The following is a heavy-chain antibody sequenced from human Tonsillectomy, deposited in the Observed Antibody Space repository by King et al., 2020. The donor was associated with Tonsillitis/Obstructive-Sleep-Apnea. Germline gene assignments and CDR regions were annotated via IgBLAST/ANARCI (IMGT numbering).Heavy chain of an antibody. V-gene: IGHV4-59*08. J-gene: IGHJ4*02. D-gene: IGHD2-2*01. CDR2: IYYSGST. Sequence: QLQESGPGLVKPSETLSLTCTVSGGSISSYYWSWIRQPPGKGLEWIGYIYYSGSTNYNPSLKSRVTIPVDTSKNQFSLKLSSVTAADTAVYCCARSRGPYCSSTSCHFDYWGQGTLVTVSS. CDR1: GGSISSYY. CDR3: ARSRGPYCSSTSCHFDY.